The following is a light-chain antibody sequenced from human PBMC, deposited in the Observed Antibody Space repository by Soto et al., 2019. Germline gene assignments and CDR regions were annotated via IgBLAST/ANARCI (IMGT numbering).Light chain of an antibody. J-gene: IGKJ1*01. CDR3: QQYNNSPWT. Sequence: EIVMTQSPATLSVSPGERATLSCRASQSVSSNLAWYQQKPGQAPRLLIYGAYTRATGIPARFSGSGSGTESTLTISSLQSEDFAVYYCQQYNNSPWTFGQGTKVEIK. CDR1: QSVSSN. V-gene: IGKV3-15*01. CDR2: GAY.